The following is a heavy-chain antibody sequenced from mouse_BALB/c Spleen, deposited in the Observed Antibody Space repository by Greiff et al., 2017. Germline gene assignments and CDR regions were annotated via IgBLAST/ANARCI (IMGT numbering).Heavy chain of an antibody. J-gene: IGHJ2*01. CDR3: ARPLYYGNYGYFDY. CDR2: ISSGSSTI. D-gene: IGHD2-1*01. CDR1: GFTFSSFG. Sequence: EVQGVESGGGLVQPGGSRKLSCAASGFTFSSFGMHWVRQAPEKGLEWVAYISSGSSTIYYADTVKGRFTISRDNPKNTLFLQMTSLRSEDTAMYYCARPLYYGNYGYFDYWGQGTTLTVSS. V-gene: IGHV5-17*02.